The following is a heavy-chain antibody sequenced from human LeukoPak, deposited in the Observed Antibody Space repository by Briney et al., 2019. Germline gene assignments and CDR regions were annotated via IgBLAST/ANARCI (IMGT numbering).Heavy chain of an antibody. CDR1: GFTFSSYE. CDR2: ISSSGSTI. V-gene: IGHV3-48*03. J-gene: IGHJ4*02. D-gene: IGHD2-21*02. CDR3: ARAAYCGGDCYSPFDY. Sequence: GGSLRLSCAASGFTFSSYEMNWVRQAPGKVLEWVSYISSSGSTIYYADSVKGRFTISRDNAKNSLYLQMNSLRAEDTAVYYCARAAYCGGDCYSPFDYWGQGTLVTVSS.